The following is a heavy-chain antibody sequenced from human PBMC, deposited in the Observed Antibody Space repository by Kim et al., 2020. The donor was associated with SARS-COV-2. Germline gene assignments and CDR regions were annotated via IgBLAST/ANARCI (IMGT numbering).Heavy chain of an antibody. CDR1: GFTFSSYA. V-gene: IGHV3-23*01. Sequence: GGSLRLSCAASGFTFSSYAMSWVRQAPGKGLEWVSAISGSGGSTYYADSVKGRFTISRDNSKNTLYLQMNSLRAEDTAVYYCAKRPSVGGEPQILFDYWGQGTLVTVSS. D-gene: IGHD3-3*01. J-gene: IGHJ4*02. CDR2: ISGSGGST. CDR3: AKRPSVGGEPQILFDY.